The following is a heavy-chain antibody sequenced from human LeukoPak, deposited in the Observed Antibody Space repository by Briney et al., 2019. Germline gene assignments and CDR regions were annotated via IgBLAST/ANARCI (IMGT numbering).Heavy chain of an antibody. V-gene: IGHV1-18*01. Sequence: ASVKVSCKASGYTFISYGLTWVRQAPGQGLEWMGRISAHNGDTKYAQKFQGRVTMTTDTSTSTVYMELRSLRSDDTAVYYCAREWSWITGPFRYWGQGTLVSVSS. CDR2: ISAHNGDT. J-gene: IGHJ4*02. CDR1: GYTFISYG. D-gene: IGHD3-16*01. CDR3: AREWSWITGPFRY.